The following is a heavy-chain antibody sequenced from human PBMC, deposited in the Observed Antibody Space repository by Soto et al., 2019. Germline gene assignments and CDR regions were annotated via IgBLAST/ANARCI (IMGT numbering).Heavy chain of an antibody. Sequence: QVQLVQSGTEVKKPGSSVKVSCKASGGTFRNYPINWVRQAPGQGLKWMGSTFPLTDIPDYAQNFQARLTISADKSTSTAYMELSSLTSDDTAMYFCARGPLVVLNYFESWGQGTLVTVSS. CDR3: ARGPLVVLNYFES. CDR2: TFPLTDIP. CDR1: GGTFRNYP. J-gene: IGHJ4*02. V-gene: IGHV1-69*02.